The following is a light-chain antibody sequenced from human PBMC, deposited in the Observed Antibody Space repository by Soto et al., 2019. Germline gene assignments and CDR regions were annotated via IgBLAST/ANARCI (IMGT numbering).Light chain of an antibody. CDR2: KAS. Sequence: DIQMTQSPSTLSASVGDRVTITCRASQSIGTWLAWYQQKPGKAPKLLIYKASNLESWVPSRFSGSGSGTEFTLTISSLQPDDFATYYCQQYKSYSFVPGTKVDLK. J-gene: IGKJ3*01. CDR3: QQYKSYS. CDR1: QSIGTW. V-gene: IGKV1-5*03.